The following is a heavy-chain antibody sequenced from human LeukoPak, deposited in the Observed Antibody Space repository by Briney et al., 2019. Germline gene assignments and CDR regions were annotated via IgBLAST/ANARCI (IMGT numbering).Heavy chain of an antibody. V-gene: IGHV3-30*18. Sequence: PGGSLRLSCAASGFTFSSYGMHWVRQAPGKGLEWVAVISYDGTYKYYADSVKGRFTISRDNSKNTLYLHMNSLRAEDTAIYFCAKDPANQLLYPAHFSHWGQGTLVTVSS. D-gene: IGHD2-2*01. CDR1: GFTFSSYG. J-gene: IGHJ1*01. CDR2: ISYDGTYK. CDR3: AKDPANQLLYPAHFSH.